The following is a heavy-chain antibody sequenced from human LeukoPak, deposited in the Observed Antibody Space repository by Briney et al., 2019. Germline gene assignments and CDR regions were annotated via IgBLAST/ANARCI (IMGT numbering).Heavy chain of an antibody. CDR3: ASDIVATSGDF. CDR2: ITSSGDDI. J-gene: IGHJ4*02. CDR1: GFTFSDYY. V-gene: IGHV3-11*01. Sequence: SGGTLRLSCAAFGFTFSDYYMSWIRQAPGKGLEWVAYITSSGDDIYYAASVKGRFTISRDNAKNALFLRMSSLRVEDTATYYCASDIVATSGDFWGQGTLVSVSS. D-gene: IGHD5-12*01.